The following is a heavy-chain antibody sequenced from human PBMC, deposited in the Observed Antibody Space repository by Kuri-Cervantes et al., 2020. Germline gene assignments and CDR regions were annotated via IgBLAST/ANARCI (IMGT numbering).Heavy chain of an antibody. CDR2: IIPIFGTA. CDR1: GGTFSSYA. D-gene: IGHD3-22*01. V-gene: IGHV1-69*05. CDR3: AGDVARGYYYSGHFQH. Sequence: SAQVSCKASGGTFSSYAISWVRQAPGQGREWMGGIIPIFGTANYAQKFQGRVTIITDEPTSTAYVELRSLRSEDTAVYYCAGDVARGYYYSGHFQHWGQGTLVTVSS. J-gene: IGHJ1*01.